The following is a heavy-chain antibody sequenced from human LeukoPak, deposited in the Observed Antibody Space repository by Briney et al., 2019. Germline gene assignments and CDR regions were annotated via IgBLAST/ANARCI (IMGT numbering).Heavy chain of an antibody. Sequence: SETLSLTCAVYGGSFSGYYWSWIRQPPGKGLEWIGEINHSGSTNYNPSLKSRVTISVDTSKNQFSLKLSSVTAADTAVYYCARATEMATISYFDYWGQGTLVTVSS. CDR3: ARATEMATISYFDY. J-gene: IGHJ4*02. D-gene: IGHD5-24*01. CDR1: GGSFSGYY. CDR2: INHSGST. V-gene: IGHV4-34*01.